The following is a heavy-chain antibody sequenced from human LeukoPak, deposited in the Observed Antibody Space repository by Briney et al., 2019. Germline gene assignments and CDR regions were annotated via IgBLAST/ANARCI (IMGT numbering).Heavy chain of an antibody. V-gene: IGHV3-23*01. CDR3: AKGQDC. Sequence: GGSLRLSCVASELTFSDYAMSWVRQAPGKGLEWVSAITGSGGSTYYADSVKGRFTISRDNSKNTLYLQMNSLRADDTAVYYCAKGQDCWGQGTLVTVSS. CDR2: ITGSGGST. CDR1: ELTFSDYA. J-gene: IGHJ4*02.